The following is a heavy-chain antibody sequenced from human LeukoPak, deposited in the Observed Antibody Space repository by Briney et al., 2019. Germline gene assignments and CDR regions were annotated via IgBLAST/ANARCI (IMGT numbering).Heavy chain of an antibody. CDR3: ARDRRPGGVITGADFDY. Sequence: ASVKVSCKASGYTFTSYAMNWVRQAPGQGLEWMGWISGYNGKTDYAQKLQGRVTMTTDTSSSTAYMELGSLRSDDTAVYYCARDRRPGGVITGADFDYWGQGTLVTVSS. CDR2: ISGYNGKT. CDR1: GYTFTSYA. J-gene: IGHJ4*02. V-gene: IGHV1-18*01. D-gene: IGHD3-16*01.